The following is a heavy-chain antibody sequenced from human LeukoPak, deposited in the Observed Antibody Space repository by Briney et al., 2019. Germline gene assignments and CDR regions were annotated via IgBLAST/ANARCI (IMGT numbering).Heavy chain of an antibody. J-gene: IGHJ4*02. D-gene: IGHD3-10*01. Sequence: GGSLRLSCAASGFTFSSYAMSWVRQAPGKGLEWASAISGSGGSTYYADSVKGRFTISRDNSKNTLYLQMNSLRAEDTAVYYCAKDENGSGSYYRVFDYWGQGTLVTVSS. CDR3: AKDENGSGSYYRVFDY. V-gene: IGHV3-23*01. CDR1: GFTFSSYA. CDR2: ISGSGGST.